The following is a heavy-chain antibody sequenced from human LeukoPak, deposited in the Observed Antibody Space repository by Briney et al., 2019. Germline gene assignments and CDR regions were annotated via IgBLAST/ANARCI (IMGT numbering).Heavy chain of an antibody. CDR1: GFSVSNKY. Sequence: GESLRLSCAASGFSVSNKYMSWVRQAPGRGLEWVSCISSSSTYMLYADSAKGRFTISRDNAKNSLYLQMNSLRAEDTAVYYCARDISDDYWGQGTLVTVSS. V-gene: IGHV3-21*01. CDR3: ARDISDDY. D-gene: IGHD1-26*01. CDR2: ISSSSTYM. J-gene: IGHJ4*02.